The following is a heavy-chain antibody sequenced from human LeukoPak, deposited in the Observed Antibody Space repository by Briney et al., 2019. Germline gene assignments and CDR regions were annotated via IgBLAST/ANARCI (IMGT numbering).Heavy chain of an antibody. J-gene: IGHJ4*02. D-gene: IGHD5-12*01. CDR2: IRSKGNSYAT. V-gene: IGHV3-73*01. Sequence: GGSLRLSCAASGFSFSASAMHWVRQASGKGLEWVGRIRSKGNSYATEYGASVKGRFTISRDDSKSTAYLQMNSLRAEDTAVYYCARGPSGYHNTGGQGTLVTVSS. CDR1: GFSFSASA. CDR3: ARGPSGYHNT.